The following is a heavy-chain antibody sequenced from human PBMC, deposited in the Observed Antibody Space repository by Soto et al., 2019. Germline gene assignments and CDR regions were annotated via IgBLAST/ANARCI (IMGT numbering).Heavy chain of an antibody. CDR1: GYSFTDYH. Sequence: VSSVKVSCKASGYSFTDYHIHWVRQAPGQGLEWPGRINPKSGGTSTAQKFQGWVTMTTDTSISTASMELTRLTSDDTAIYYCARGDSTDCSNGVCSFFYNHDMDVWG. CDR3: ARGDSTDCSNGVCSFFYNHDMDV. D-gene: IGHD2-8*01. V-gene: IGHV1-2*04. J-gene: IGHJ6*02. CDR2: INPKSGGT.